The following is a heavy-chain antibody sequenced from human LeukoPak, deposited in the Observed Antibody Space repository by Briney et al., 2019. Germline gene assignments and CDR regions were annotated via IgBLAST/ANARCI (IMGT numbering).Heavy chain of an antibody. CDR1: GFTFNTYS. J-gene: IGHJ4*02. Sequence: PGGSLRLSCEASGFTFNTYSMNWARQAPGKGLEWVSSIDSSGGYMFYADSVKGRFIISRDNAKNSLYLQMNSLRAEDTAVYYCARRRGYSYGLDDYWGQGTLVTVSS. V-gene: IGHV3-21*04. D-gene: IGHD5-18*01. CDR2: IDSSGGYM. CDR3: ARRRGYSYGLDDY.